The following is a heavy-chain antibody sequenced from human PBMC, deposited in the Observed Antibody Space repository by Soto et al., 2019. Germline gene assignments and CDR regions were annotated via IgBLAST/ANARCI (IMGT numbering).Heavy chain of an antibody. CDR1: GGSISSYY. D-gene: IGHD6-13*01. V-gene: IGHV4-59*01. CDR3: ERGRQQLVNHDAFDI. CDR2: IYYSGST. J-gene: IGHJ3*02. Sequence: PSETLSLTCTVSGGSISSYYWSWIRQPPGKGLEWIGYIYYSGSTNYNPSLKSRVTISVDTPKNQFSLKLSSVTAADTAVYYCERGRQQLVNHDAFDIWGQGTMVTVSS.